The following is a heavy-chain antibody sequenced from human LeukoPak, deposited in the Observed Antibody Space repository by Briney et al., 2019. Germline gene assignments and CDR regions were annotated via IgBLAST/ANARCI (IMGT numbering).Heavy chain of an antibody. CDR1: GGSISGYY. Sequence: PSEALSLTCIVSGGSISGYYWSWIRQPPGEGLEGIGYIYYPGTTNYNPTLKSRITISADTSKNQFSLKLSSVTAADTAVYYCARSRSRGYSGDFDYWGQGTLVTVSS. V-gene: IGHV4-59*01. CDR2: IYYPGTT. D-gene: IGHD5-12*01. CDR3: ARSRSRGYSGDFDY. J-gene: IGHJ4*02.